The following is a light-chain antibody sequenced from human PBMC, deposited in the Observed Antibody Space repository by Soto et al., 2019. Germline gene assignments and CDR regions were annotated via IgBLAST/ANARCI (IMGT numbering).Light chain of an antibody. CDR3: GADHGSGSKFVV. V-gene: IGLV9-49*01. J-gene: IGLJ2*01. Sequence: QSVLTQPPSTSASLGASVTLTCTLSSACSNCKVDRYQQRPGKGPRFVMRVGTGGIVGSKGDGIPDRFSVLGSGLNRYLTINNIQEEDESDYHCGADHGSGSKFVVFGGRTKVTVL. CDR1: SACSNCK. CDR2: VGTGGIVG.